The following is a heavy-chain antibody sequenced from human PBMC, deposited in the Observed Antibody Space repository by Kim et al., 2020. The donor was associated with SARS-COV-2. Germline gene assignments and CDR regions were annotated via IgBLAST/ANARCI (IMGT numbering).Heavy chain of an antibody. Sequence: NNAGSVKCRFTISRDNAKNTVYLQMNNWGVEDSAVYYCARIRFGVFDPWGQGTLVTVAS. D-gene: IGHD3-10*01. CDR3: ARIRFGVFDP. J-gene: IGHJ5*02. V-gene: IGHV3-74*01.